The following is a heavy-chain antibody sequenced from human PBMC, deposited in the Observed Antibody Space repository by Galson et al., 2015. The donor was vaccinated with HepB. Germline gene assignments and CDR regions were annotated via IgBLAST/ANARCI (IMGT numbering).Heavy chain of an antibody. CDR2: INIDGSST. CDR1: GFTVSRHW. V-gene: IGHV3-74*01. J-gene: IGHJ4*02. CDR3: AREMNSGAYYPFDY. Sequence: SLRLSCAASGFTVSRHWMHWVRQGPGKGLEWISRINIDGSSTAYADSVRGRFTISRDDAKNTLYLQMNSLRVDDTAVYFCAREMNSGAYYPFDYWGPGTLVTVAS. D-gene: IGHD1-26*01.